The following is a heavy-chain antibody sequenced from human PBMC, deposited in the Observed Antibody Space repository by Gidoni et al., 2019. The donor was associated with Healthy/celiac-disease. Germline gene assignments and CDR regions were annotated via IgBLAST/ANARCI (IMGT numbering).Heavy chain of an antibody. CDR2: IYYSGST. Sequence: QVQLQESAPGLVKPSETLSLTCTVSGGSISSYYWSWIRQPPGKGLEWIGYIYYSGSTNYNPALKSRVTKSVDTSKNQFSLKLSSVTAADTAVYYCASQLYSSSPFDYWGQGTLVTVSS. CDR3: ASQLYSSSPFDY. D-gene: IGHD6-13*01. V-gene: IGHV4-59*08. J-gene: IGHJ4*02. CDR1: GGSISSYY.